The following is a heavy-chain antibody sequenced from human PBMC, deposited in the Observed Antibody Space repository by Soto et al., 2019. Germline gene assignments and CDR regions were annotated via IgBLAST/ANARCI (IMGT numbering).Heavy chain of an antibody. V-gene: IGHV3-9*01. J-gene: IGHJ3*01. CDR2: IPWNSGSV. CDR1: GFTFDDYG. Sequence: EVQLVESGGGLVQRGRSLRLSCVASGFTFDDYGLHWVRQTPEKGLEWVSSIPWNSGSVFYADPVRGRFTISRDNAKNSLYLQVNGLRVEDKALYYCAKDNRGYDKDAFNFWGQGTMVTASS. CDR3: AKDNRGYDKDAFNF. D-gene: IGHD5-12*01.